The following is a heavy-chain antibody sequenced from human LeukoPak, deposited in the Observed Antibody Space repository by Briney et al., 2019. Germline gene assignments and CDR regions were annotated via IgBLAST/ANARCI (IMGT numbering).Heavy chain of an antibody. CDR2: IKQDGSEE. V-gene: IGHV3-7*01. CDR3: AELGITMIGGV. CDR1: GFTFSTYG. D-gene: IGHD3-10*02. J-gene: IGHJ6*04. Sequence: GGSLRPSCAASGFTFSTYGMSWVRQAPGKGLEWVANIKQDGSEEYYVDSVKGRFTISRDNAKNSLYLQMNSLRAEDTAVYYCAELGITMIGGVWGKGTTVTISS.